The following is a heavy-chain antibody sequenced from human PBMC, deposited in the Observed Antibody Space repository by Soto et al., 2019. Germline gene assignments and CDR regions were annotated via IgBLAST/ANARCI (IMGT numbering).Heavy chain of an antibody. Sequence: QVQLQESGPGLVKPSQTLSLTCTVSGASISSGDYYWSWIRQHPGRGLEWIGYIFYTGGTFYTPSLKSRVTMSVDTSKIQFSLKLTSMTAADTPVYFCARDRGATIFDFWGRGTLVTVSS. CDR1: GASISSGDYY. D-gene: IGHD5-12*01. J-gene: IGHJ4*02. V-gene: IGHV4-31*03. CDR2: IFYTGGT. CDR3: ARDRGATIFDF.